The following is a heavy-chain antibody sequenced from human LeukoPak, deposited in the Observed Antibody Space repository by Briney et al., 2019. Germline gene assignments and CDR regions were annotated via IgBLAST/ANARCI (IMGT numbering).Heavy chain of an antibody. D-gene: IGHD5-18*01. CDR1: GGSISSYY. J-gene: IGHJ5*02. CDR3: ARENGAAMVSWFDP. V-gene: IGHV4-59*01. Sequence: PSETLSLTCTVSGGSISSYYWGWIRQPPGKGLEWIGYIYYSGSTNYNPSLKSRVTISVDTSKNQFSLKLGSVTAADTAVYYCARENGAAMVSWFDPWGQGTLVTVSS. CDR2: IYYSGST.